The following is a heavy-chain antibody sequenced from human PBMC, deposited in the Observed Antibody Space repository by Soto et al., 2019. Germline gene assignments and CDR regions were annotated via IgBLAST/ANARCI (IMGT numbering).Heavy chain of an antibody. V-gene: IGHV1-46*03. CDR2: INPNGGST. D-gene: IGHD6-25*01. Sequence: QVQLVQSGAEVTKPGASVKVSCKASGYTLTNFYIHWVRQAPGQVLEWMGIINPNGGSTNYAHILQGRVTITRDTSTSTVYMDVSSLRSEDTAVYYCARGLGSGDYWGRGTLVTVSS. CDR3: ARGLGSGDY. J-gene: IGHJ4*02. CDR1: GYTLTNFY.